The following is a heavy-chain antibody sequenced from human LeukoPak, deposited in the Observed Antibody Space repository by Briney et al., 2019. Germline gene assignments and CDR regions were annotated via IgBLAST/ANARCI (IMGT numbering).Heavy chain of an antibody. CDR2: IRYDGSNK. J-gene: IGHJ5*02. CDR3: ARGPLWFGETRVFDP. D-gene: IGHD3-10*01. CDR1: GFTFSSYG. V-gene: IGHV3-30*02. Sequence: EGSLRLSCAASGFTFSSYGMHWVRQAPGKGLEWVAFIRYDGSNKYYADSVKGRFTISRDNSKNTLYLQMNSLRAEDTAVYYCARGPLWFGETRVFDPWGQGTLVTVSS.